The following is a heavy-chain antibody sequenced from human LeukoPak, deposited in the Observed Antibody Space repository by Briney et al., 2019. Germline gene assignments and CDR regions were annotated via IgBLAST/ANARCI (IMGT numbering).Heavy chain of an antibody. V-gene: IGHV4-31*03. Sequence: SETLSLTCTVSGDSISSGGYYWRWIRPHPGKGLGWIGNIYYSGSTYYNPSLASRVTISVDTSKKPSSRKLSSVTTADTAVYYCARGGCSSTSGHGWFDPWGHGTLVSASS. CDR1: GDSISSGGYY. CDR3: ARGGCSSTSGHGWFDP. D-gene: IGHD2-2*01. CDR2: IYYSGST. J-gene: IGHJ5*02.